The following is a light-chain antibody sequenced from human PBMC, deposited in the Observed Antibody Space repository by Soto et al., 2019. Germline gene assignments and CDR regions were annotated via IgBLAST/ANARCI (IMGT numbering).Light chain of an antibody. CDR1: QNIYTW. CDR2: KAS. J-gene: IGKJ1*01. Sequence: DIQMTQSPSTLSSSLGDRVTITCRASQNIYTWLAWYQQKPGIAPKLLIHKASTLESGVPSRFSGSGFGTEFTLTISGMKPEDSATYYCQQYERYSTFGQGTKVDIK. V-gene: IGKV1-5*03. CDR3: QQYERYST.